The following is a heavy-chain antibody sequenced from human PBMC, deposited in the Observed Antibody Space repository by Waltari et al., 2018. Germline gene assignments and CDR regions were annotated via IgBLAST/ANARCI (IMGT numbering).Heavy chain of an antibody. CDR1: GFTFSSYE. D-gene: IGHD5-12*01. Sequence: EVQLVESGGGLVQPGGSLRLSCAASGFTFSSYEMNWVRKAPGKGLEWVSYISSSGSTIYYADSVKGRFTISRDNAKNSLYLQMNSLRAEDTAVYYCARAGYSGYDYYYGMDVWGQGTTVTVSS. CDR2: ISSSGSTI. CDR3: ARAGYSGYDYYYGMDV. J-gene: IGHJ6*02. V-gene: IGHV3-48*03.